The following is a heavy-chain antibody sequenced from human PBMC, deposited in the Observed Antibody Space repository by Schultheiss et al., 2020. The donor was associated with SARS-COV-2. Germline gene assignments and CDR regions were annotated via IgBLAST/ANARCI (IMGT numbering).Heavy chain of an antibody. J-gene: IGHJ3*02. Sequence: ESLKISCAASGFTFSSYWMHWVRQAPGKGLEWVSSISSSSSYIYYADSVKGRFTISRDNAKNSLYLQMNSLRAEDTAVYYCARGGVFDAFDIWGQGTMVTVSS. CDR2: ISSSSSYI. CDR1: GFTFSSYW. V-gene: IGHV3-21*01. D-gene: IGHD1-26*01. CDR3: ARGGVFDAFDI.